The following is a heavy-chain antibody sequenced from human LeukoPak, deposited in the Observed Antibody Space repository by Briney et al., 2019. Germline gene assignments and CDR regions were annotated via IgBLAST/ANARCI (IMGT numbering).Heavy chain of an antibody. J-gene: IGHJ5*02. V-gene: IGHV3-48*03. CDR3: ARDVWFDP. CDR1: GFSLRSSE. Sequence: GGSLRLSCAASGFSLRSSEMNWVRQAPGKGPEWVAHINSADNVEYYTDSVRGRFTMSRDNAKDLLYLQMNSLRAEDTALYYCARDVWFDPWGQGTLVTVSS. CDR2: INSADNVE.